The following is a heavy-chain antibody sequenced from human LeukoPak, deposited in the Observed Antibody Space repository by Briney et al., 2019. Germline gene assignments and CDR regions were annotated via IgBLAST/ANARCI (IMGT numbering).Heavy chain of an antibody. V-gene: IGHV4-34*01. D-gene: IGHD4-17*01. CDR2: VYHTGTT. Sequence: SETLSPTCAVYGGSFSGYYWSWIRQPPGKGLEWIGEVYHTGTTNYNPSLKSRVTISLGTSKNQFSLKLSSVTAADTALYYCARGYGALGLWAFDIWGQGTVVTISS. J-gene: IGHJ3*02. CDR1: GGSFSGYY. CDR3: ARGYGALGLWAFDI.